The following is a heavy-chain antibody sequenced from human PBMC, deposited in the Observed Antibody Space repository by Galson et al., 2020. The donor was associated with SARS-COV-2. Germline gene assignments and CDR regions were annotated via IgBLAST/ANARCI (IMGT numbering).Heavy chain of an antibody. J-gene: IGHJ4*02. CDR3: ARLLPLTGTGGDY. V-gene: IGHV4-59*01. D-gene: IGHD1-20*01. CDR2: INYSGST. Sequence: SETLSLTCTVSGDSISSYYWSCIRQPPGKGLEWIGYINYSGSTNYNPSLKSRVTISVDTSKNQFSLKLSSVTAADTAVYYCARLLPLTGTGGDYWGQGTLVTVSS. CDR1: GDSISSYY.